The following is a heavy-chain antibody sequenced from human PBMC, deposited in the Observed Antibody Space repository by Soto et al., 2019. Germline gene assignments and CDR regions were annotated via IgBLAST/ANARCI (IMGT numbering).Heavy chain of an antibody. V-gene: IGHV3-21*06. CDR2: IKRFSDRT. J-gene: IGHJ4*02. Sequence: XGALSLSCAAAGVNLSSYSMNWVRQAPGKGLEWVSSIKRFSDRTYYADSVKGRFAIFRANAENAVYLQVNSLRAEDTAVYYWARVGAYFGKFDYFDYWGQGPTVTVSS. CDR1: GVNLSSYS. D-gene: IGHD1-26*01. CDR3: ARVGAYFGKFDYFDY.